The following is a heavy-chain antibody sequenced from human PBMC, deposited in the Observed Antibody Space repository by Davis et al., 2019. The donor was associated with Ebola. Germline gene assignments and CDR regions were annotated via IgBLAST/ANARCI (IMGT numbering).Heavy chain of an antibody. V-gene: IGHV1-3*01. CDR1: GYTFTSYA. CDR3: AKLGTEVQYIFWYFDL. J-gene: IGHJ2*01. CDR2: INAGNGNT. Sequence: AASVKVSCKASGYTFTSYAMHWVRQAPGQRLEWMGWINAGNGNTKYSQKFQGRVTITRDTSASTAYMELSSLRSEDTAVYYCAKLGTEVQYIFWYFDLWGRGTLVTVSS. D-gene: IGHD7-27*01.